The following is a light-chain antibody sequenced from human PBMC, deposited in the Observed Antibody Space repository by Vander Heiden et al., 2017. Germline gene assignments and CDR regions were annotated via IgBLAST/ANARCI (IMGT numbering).Light chain of an antibody. J-gene: IGLJ2*01. CDR1: SSDVGAYNY. V-gene: IGLV2-11*01. CDR3: CSYAGSYTFI. Sequence: QSALTQPRSLSRSPGQSVTISCTGTSSDVGAYNYVSWYQQHPGKAPKLMIYDVSKRPSGVPDRFSGSKSGNTASLTISGLQAEDEADYYCCSYAGSYTFIFGGGTKLTVL. CDR2: DVS.